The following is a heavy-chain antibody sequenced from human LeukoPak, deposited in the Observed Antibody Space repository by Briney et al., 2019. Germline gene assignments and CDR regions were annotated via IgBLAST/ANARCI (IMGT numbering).Heavy chain of an antibody. CDR2: IIPIFGTA. J-gene: IGHJ6*03. CDR3: ARKVRYLATIRYYYYMDV. V-gene: IGHV1-69*13. CDR1: GGTFSSYA. Sequence: SVKVSCKASGGTFSSYAISWVRQAPGQGLEWMGGIIPIFGTANYAQKFQGRVTITADESTSTAYMELSSLRSEDTAVYYCARKVRYLATIRYYYYMDVWGKGTTVTVSS. D-gene: IGHD5-12*01.